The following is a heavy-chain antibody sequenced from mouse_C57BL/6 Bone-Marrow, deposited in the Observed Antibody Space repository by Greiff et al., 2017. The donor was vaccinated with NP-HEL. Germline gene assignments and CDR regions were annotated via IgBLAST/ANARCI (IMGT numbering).Heavy chain of an antibody. CDR1: GYTFTDYY. CDR3: ASYGSSYGFAY. V-gene: IGHV1-26*01. CDR2: INPNNGGT. D-gene: IGHD1-1*01. Sequence: VQLQQSGPELVKPGASVKISCKASGYTFTDYYMNWVKQSHGKSLEWIGDINPNNGGTSYNQKFKGKATLTVDKSSSTAYMELRSLTSEDSAVYYCASYGSSYGFAYWGQGPLVTVSA. J-gene: IGHJ3*01.